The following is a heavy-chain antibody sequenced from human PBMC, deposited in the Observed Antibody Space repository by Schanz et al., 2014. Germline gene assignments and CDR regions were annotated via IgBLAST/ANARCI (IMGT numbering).Heavy chain of an antibody. CDR2: IWSDGSGK. Sequence: QVQLVESGGGVVQPGRSLRLSCAASGFIFSSYGLHWVRQAPGKGLEWVAVIWSDGSGKYYADSVKGRFTISRDNSKNTLYLHMNTLRSEDTAVYYCAKDSTHIDIVLVPTAIDYWGQGTLVTVSS. CDR3: AKDSTHIDIVLVPTAIDY. V-gene: IGHV3-33*06. CDR1: GFIFSSYG. J-gene: IGHJ4*02. D-gene: IGHD2-2*01.